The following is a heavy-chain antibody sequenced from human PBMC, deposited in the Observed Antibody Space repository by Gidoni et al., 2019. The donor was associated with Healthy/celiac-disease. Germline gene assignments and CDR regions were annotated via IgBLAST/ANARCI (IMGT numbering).Heavy chain of an antibody. V-gene: IGHV3-23*01. CDR1: GLTFSSYA. D-gene: IGHD5-18*01. CDR2: ISGSGGST. Sequence: EVPLLESGGGLVQPGGSLRLSCAASGLTFSSYAMSWVRQAPGKGLDGVSAISGSGGSTYYADSVKGRFTISRDNSKNTLYLQMNSLRAEDTAVYYCAKDGRYSYGYSFDYWGQGTLVTVSS. J-gene: IGHJ4*02. CDR3: AKDGRYSYGYSFDY.